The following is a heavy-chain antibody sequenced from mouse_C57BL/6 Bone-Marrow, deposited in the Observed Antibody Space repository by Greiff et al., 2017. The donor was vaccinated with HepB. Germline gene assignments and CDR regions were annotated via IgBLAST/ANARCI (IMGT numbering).Heavy chain of an antibody. D-gene: IGHD2-1*01. J-gene: IGHJ3*01. CDR3: ARFGVYYGHAWFAY. V-gene: IGHV1-50*01. CDR1: GYTFTSYW. CDR2: IDPSDSYT. Sequence: QVQLQQPGAELVKPGASVKLSCKASGYTFTSYWMQWVKQRPGQGLEWIGEIDPSDSYTNYKQKFKGKATLTVDTSSNTAYMQLSSLTSEDSAVYYCARFGVYYGHAWFAYWGQGTLVTVSA.